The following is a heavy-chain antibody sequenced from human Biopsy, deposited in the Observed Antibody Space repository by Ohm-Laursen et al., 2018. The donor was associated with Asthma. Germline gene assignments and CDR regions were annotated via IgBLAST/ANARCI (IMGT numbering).Heavy chain of an antibody. D-gene: IGHD1-26*01. CDR1: GFTFSNYG. CDR2: ISFDGSNK. Sequence: SLRLSCSASGFTFSNYGMHWVRQAPGKGLDWVAVISFDGSNKNYTDSVKGRFTISRDNSRNTLHLQMSSLRAEDTAVYYCAKDVFPGWELRRGPDYWGQGTLVTVSA. J-gene: IGHJ4*02. V-gene: IGHV3-30*18. CDR3: AKDVFPGWELRRGPDY.